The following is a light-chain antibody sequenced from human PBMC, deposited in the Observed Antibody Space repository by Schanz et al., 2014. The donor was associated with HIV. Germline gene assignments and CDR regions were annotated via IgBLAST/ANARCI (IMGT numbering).Light chain of an antibody. J-gene: IGLJ2*01. V-gene: IGLV2-11*01. CDR3: QSYDSSLSGVV. Sequence: QSALTQPRSVSGSPGQSVTISCTGTNSDVGDYYYVSWHQHHPGRAPKLMIYDVSFRPSGVPDRFSGAKSGNTASLTISGLQAEDEAEYYCQSYDSSLSGVVFGGGTKLTVL. CDR2: DVS. CDR1: NSDVGDYYY.